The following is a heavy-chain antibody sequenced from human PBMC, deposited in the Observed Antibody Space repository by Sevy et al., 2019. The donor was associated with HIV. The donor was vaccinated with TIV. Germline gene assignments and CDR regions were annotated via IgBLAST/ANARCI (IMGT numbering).Heavy chain of an antibody. CDR3: AKAKTGAAGFDY. Sequence: GGSLRLSCAASGFNFRSYVMSWVRQAPGKGLEWVSGISGSGGSTYYADSVKGRFTISRDNSKNTLYLQMNSLRAEDTAVYYCAKAKTGAAGFDYWGQGTLVTVSS. CDR2: ISGSGGST. J-gene: IGHJ4*02. CDR1: GFNFRSYV. D-gene: IGHD2-15*01. V-gene: IGHV3-23*01.